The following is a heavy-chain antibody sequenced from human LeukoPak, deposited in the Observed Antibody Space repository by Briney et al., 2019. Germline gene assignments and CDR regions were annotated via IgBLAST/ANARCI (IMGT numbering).Heavy chain of an antibody. V-gene: IGHV4-30-4*08. Sequence: MPSETLSLTCTVSGGSISSGDYYWSWIRQPPGKGLEWIGYIYYSGSTYYNPSLKSRVTISVDTSKNQFSLKLSSVTAADTAVYYCARGVLRQQLGSGRGFDYWGQGTLVTVSS. CDR1: GGSISSGDYY. CDR2: IYYSGST. CDR3: ARGVLRQQLGSGRGFDY. J-gene: IGHJ4*02. D-gene: IGHD6-13*01.